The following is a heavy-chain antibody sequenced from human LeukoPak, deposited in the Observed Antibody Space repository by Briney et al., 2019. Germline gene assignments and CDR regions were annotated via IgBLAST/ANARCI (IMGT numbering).Heavy chain of an antibody. CDR3: TRSDSSGWYPQFDY. CDR2: INPNSGGT. Sequence: GASVKVSCKASGYTFTGYYMHWVRQAPGQGLEWMGWINPNSGGTNYAQKFQGRVTMTRDTSISTAYMELSRLRSDDTAVYYCTRSDSSGWYPQFDYWGQGTLVTVSS. D-gene: IGHD6-19*01. J-gene: IGHJ4*02. CDR1: GYTFTGYY. V-gene: IGHV1-2*02.